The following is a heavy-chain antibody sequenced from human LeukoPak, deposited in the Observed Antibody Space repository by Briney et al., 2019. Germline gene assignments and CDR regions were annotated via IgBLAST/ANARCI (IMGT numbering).Heavy chain of an antibody. CDR2: IFFGGAT. CDR1: GVSISNSKYY. V-gene: IGHV4-39*07. Sequence: SETLSLTCTVSGVSISNSKYYWGWIRQPPGKGLEWIGSIFFGGATYYSPSPQGRVTISIDSSKNQFSLRLTSVTAADTAVYYCARGTVGTVPGDDSFDLWGQGTMVTVSS. CDR3: ARGTVGTVPGDDSFDL. J-gene: IGHJ3*01. D-gene: IGHD4-23*01.